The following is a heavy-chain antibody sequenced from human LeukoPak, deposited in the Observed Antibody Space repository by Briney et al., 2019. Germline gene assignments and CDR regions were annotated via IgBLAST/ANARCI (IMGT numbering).Heavy chain of an antibody. CDR1: GYNFNRYA. V-gene: IGHV1-18*01. CDR3: ARVSDTSMVTPGFGS. D-gene: IGHD5-18*01. J-gene: IGHJ4*02. Sequence: ASVKVSCKTSGYNFNRYAITWVRQAPGQGLEWMGWVSTSNGDTNYADTFQGRVTMTTDSVTKTAYLELRRLRSGDTAIYFCARVSDTSMVTPGFGSWGQGTLVTLSS. CDR2: VSTSNGDT.